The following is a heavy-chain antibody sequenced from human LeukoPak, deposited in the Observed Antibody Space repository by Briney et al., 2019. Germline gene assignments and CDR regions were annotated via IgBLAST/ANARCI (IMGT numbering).Heavy chain of an antibody. CDR2: ISYTGST. V-gene: IGHV4-59*08. Sequence: PSETLPLTCTVSGASINNYYWSWIRQPPGKALEWIGYISYTGSTNYSPSLKSRVTMSVDTSKNQFSLRLGSVTAADTAVYYCTTYLGFCTNGVCYDYFDYWGQGTLVTVSS. D-gene: IGHD2-8*01. CDR3: TTYLGFCTNGVCYDYFDY. CDR1: GASINNYY. J-gene: IGHJ4*02.